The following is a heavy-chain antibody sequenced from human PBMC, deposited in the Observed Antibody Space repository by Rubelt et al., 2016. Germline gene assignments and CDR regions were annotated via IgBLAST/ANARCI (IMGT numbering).Heavy chain of an antibody. CDR3: ARRGYSYAYDY. D-gene: IGHD5-18*01. V-gene: IGHV4-39*01. CDR2: IYYTGSA. CDR1: GGSISSYY. Sequence: QVQLQESGPGLVKPSETLSLTCTVSGGSISSYYWGWFRQPPGKGLEWIGSIYYTGSAYYNPSLKSRVTISVDTSKNQFALKLSSVTAADTAVYFCARRGYSYAYDYWGQGTLVTVSS. J-gene: IGHJ4*02.